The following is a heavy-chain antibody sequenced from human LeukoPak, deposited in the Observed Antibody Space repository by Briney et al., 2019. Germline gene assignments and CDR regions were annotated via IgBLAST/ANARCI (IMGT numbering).Heavy chain of an antibody. D-gene: IGHD1-1*01. J-gene: IGHJ4*02. Sequence: SETLSLTCTVSGGSISSFFWSWIRQPPGKGLEWIGSMHYSGDTKYNPSLRSRVSLSIDTSKQQFSLRLSSVTAADTAVYYCARDLELERNRWNYFESWGQGTLVTVSS. V-gene: IGHV4-59*01. CDR2: MHYSGDT. CDR3: ARDLELERNRWNYFES. CDR1: GGSISSFF.